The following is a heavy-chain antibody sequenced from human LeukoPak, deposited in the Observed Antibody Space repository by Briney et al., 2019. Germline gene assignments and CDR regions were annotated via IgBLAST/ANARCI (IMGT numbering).Heavy chain of an antibody. D-gene: IGHD3-22*01. Sequence: LGGSLRLSCAASGFTFSNYNMNWVRQTPGKGLEWVSSISSSSSYIYYADSVKGRFTISRDSAKNSLYLQMNSLRAEDTAVYYCARGANRYDSSGHWGQGTLVTVSS. CDR1: GFTFSNYN. J-gene: IGHJ4*02. CDR3: ARGANRYDSSGH. CDR2: ISSSSSYI. V-gene: IGHV3-21*01.